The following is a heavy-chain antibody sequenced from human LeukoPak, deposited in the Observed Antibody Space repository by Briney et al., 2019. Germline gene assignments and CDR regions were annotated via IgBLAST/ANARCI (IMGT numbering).Heavy chain of an antibody. J-gene: IGHJ4*02. CDR1: GYTFTGYY. CDR2: INPNSGGT. D-gene: IGHD3-3*01. Sequence: ASVKVSCKASGYTFTGYYMHWVRQAPGQGREWMGWINPNSGGTNYAQKFQGRVTMTRDTSISTAYMELSRLRSDDTAVYYCARVLFGVVTPFDYWGQGTLVTVSS. CDR3: ARVLFGVVTPFDY. V-gene: IGHV1-2*02.